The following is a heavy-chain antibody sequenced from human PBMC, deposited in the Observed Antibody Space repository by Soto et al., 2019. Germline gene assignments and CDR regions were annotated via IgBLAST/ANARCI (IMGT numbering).Heavy chain of an antibody. J-gene: IGHJ4*02. Sequence: GGSLRLSCAASGFTFSSYGMHWVRQAPGKGLEWVAVISYDGSNKYYADSVKGRFTISRDNSKNTLYLQMNSLRAEDTAVYYWSKDMGYNYYFDYWGPGTLVNVSS. CDR1: GFTFSSYG. CDR3: SKDMGYNYYFDY. CDR2: ISYDGSNK. V-gene: IGHV3-30*18. D-gene: IGHD5-12*01.